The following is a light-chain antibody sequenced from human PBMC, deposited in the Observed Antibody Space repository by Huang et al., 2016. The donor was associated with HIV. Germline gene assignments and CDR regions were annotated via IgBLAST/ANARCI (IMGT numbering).Light chain of an antibody. CDR3: QQRDT. CDR2: DAS. Sequence: EILFTQSPATLSLSPGESATLACRASQSVSRKLGWYQQKFGQAPRLFIYDASTRATGIPARFSGSGSETNFTLTISSLEPEDCAVYYCQQRDTFGPGTRLEIK. V-gene: IGKV3-11*01. J-gene: IGKJ5*01. CDR1: QSVSRK.